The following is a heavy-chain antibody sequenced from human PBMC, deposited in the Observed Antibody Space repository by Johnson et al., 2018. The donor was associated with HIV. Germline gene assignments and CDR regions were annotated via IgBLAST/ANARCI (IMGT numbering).Heavy chain of an antibody. CDR1: RFTFSPYW. Sequence: VPLVKPRGGFVQPGGSLRLSCSASRFTFSPYWMHWVRQAPGQGLVWVPRIIRHVSSAIYTVSVTGRFTISRDNTKNTLYLQMNSLRAEDTAVYYCTTGAFHAYDMWGQGTMVTVSS. V-gene: IGHV3-74*01. CDR3: TTGAFHAYDM. J-gene: IGHJ3*02. D-gene: IGHD2/OR15-2a*01. CDR2: IIRHVSSA.